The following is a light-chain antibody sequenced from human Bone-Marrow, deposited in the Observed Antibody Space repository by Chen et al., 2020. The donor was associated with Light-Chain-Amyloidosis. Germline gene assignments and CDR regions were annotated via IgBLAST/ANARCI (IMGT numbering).Light chain of an antibody. V-gene: IGLV3-21*02. Sequence: SYVLTQPSSVSVAPGQTATIACGGNNIGSTSVHWYQQTPGHAPLLVVYDDSDRPSGIPERLSGSNSGNTATLTISRVEAWDEADYYCQVWDRSSDRPVFGGGTKLTVL. CDR3: QVWDRSSDRPV. J-gene: IGLJ3*02. CDR1: NIGSTS. CDR2: DDS.